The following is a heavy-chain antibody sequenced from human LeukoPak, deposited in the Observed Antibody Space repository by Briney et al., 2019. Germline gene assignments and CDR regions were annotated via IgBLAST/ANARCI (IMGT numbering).Heavy chain of an antibody. J-gene: IGHJ4*02. CDR1: GDSITNYS. V-gene: IGHV4-59*12. Sequence: SETLSLTCTVSGDSITNYSWNWIRQPPGKGLEWIGYVHYTGNTDYNPSLKSRVTISADMPKNQFSLKLSSVTAADTAVYYCARGGWTFDYWGQGTLVTVSS. D-gene: IGHD6-19*01. CDR3: ARGGWTFDY. CDR2: VHYTGNT.